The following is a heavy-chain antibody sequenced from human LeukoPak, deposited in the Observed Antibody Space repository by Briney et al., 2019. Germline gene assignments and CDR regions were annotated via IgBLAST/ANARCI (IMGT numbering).Heavy chain of an antibody. CDR2: ISSSSSYI. Sequence: TSETLSLTCTVSGGSISSYYWSWVRQAPGKGLEWVSSISSSSSYIYYADSVKGRFTISRDNAKNSLYLQMNSLRAEDTAVYYCARLTTTVTTPFDYWGQGTLVTVSS. J-gene: IGHJ4*02. D-gene: IGHD4-17*01. CDR3: ARLTTTVTTPFDY. CDR1: GGSISSYY. V-gene: IGHV3-21*01.